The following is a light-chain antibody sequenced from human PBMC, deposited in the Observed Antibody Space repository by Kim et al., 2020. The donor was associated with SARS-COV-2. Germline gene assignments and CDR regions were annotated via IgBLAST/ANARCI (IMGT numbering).Light chain of an antibody. V-gene: IGLV3-19*01. J-gene: IGLJ2*01. CDR2: GKN. CDR3: NSRDSNDNVV. CDR1: SLRSYY. Sequence: VALGQTVRITCQGDSLRSYYATWYQQKPGQAPILVIYGKNNRPSGIPDRFSGYSSGNTASLTITGAQAEDEADYYCNSRDSNDNVVFGGGTNLTVL.